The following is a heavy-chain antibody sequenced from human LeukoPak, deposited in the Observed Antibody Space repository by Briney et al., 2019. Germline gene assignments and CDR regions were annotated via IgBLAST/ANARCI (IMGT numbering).Heavy chain of an antibody. Sequence: GGSLRLSCAASGFTFSSYAMGWVRQAPGKGLEWVSAISGSGGSTYYADSVKGRFTISRDNSKNTLYLQMNSLRAEDTAVYYCAYYDFYYYYGMDVWGQGTTVTVSS. CDR1: GFTFSSYA. V-gene: IGHV3-23*01. J-gene: IGHJ6*02. D-gene: IGHD3-3*01. CDR2: ISGSGGST. CDR3: AYYDFYYYYGMDV.